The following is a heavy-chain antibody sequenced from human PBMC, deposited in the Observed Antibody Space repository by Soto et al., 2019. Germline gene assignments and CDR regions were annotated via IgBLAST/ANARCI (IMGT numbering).Heavy chain of an antibody. J-gene: IGHJ6*03. V-gene: IGHV3-33*01. CDR3: ARESLPFFYYMDV. CDR2: IWSDESNK. Sequence: PGGSLRLSSTASGFTFSSYGMHWVRQAPGKGLEWVAIIWSDESNKFYADSVKGRFTISRDISKNTLYLQMNSLRSEDTAVYYCARESLPFFYYMDVWGRGTTVTVSS. CDR1: GFTFSSYG. D-gene: IGHD3-10*01.